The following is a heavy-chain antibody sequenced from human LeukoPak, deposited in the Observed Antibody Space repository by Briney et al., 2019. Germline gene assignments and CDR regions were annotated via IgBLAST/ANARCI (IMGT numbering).Heavy chain of an antibody. D-gene: IGHD1-26*01. V-gene: IGHV4-39*01. CDR2: IYYSGST. CDR3: ARLAVGANGDSLDY. J-gene: IGHJ4*02. Sequence: SETLSLTCTVSGGSISSSSYYWGWIRQPPGKGLEWIGSIYYSGSTYYNPSLKSRVTISVDTSKNQFSLKLSSVTAADTAVNYCARLAVGANGDSLDYWGQATLVTVSS. CDR1: GGSISSSSYY.